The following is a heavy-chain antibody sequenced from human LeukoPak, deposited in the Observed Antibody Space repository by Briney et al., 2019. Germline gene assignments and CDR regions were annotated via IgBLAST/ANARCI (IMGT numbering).Heavy chain of an antibody. J-gene: IGHJ4*01. D-gene: IGHD3-10*01. CDR2: VNPNSGGT. CDR3: SRSKPYNVLLLFGELCDY. Sequence: ASVKVSCKASGYTFTGYYMHWVRQAHGQGHEWMGLVNPNSGGTNYAQKFQRRVAMTRDTCISTAYMELSRLRSDDTAVYYFSRSKPYNVLLLFGELCDYWGQGTLVTVSS. CDR1: GYTFTGYY. V-gene: IGHV1-2*02.